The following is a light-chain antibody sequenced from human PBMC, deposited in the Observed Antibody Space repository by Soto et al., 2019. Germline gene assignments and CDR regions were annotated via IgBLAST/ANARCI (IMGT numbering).Light chain of an antibody. V-gene: IGLV2-14*01. J-gene: IGLJ1*01. CDR2: DVS. CDR3: SSYTSSSTF. CDR1: SSDVGGYNY. Sequence: QSALTQPASVSGSPGQSITIYCTGTSSDVGGYNYVSWYQQHPGKAPKLMIYDVSNRPSGVSNRFSGSKSGNTASLTISGLQAEDEADYYCSSYTSSSTFFGTGTKLTVL.